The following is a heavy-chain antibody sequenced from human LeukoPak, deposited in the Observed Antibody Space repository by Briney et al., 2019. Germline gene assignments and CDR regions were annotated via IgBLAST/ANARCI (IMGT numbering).Heavy chain of an antibody. CDR3: ARGPSGYHNA. J-gene: IGHJ4*02. CDR2: ISWNSGSI. CDR1: GFTFDDYA. V-gene: IGHV3-9*01. D-gene: IGHD5-12*01. Sequence: GGSLRLSCAASGFTFDDYAMHWVRQAPGKGLEWVSGISWNSGSIGYADSVKGRFTISRGNSKNTLYLQMNSLRAEDTAVYYCARGPSGYHNAGGQGTLVTVSS.